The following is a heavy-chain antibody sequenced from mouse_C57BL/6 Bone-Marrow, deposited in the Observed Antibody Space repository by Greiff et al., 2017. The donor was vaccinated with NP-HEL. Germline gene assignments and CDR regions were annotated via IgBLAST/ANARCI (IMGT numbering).Heavy chain of an antibody. CDR2: INPNNGGT. V-gene: IGHV1-26*01. Sequence: VQLKQSGPELVKPGASVKISCKASGYTFTDYYMNWVKQSHGKSLEWIGDINPNNGGTSYIQKFKGKATLTVDKSSSTAYMGLRSLTSEDSAVYYCARWGCSSFYWYFDVWGTGTTVTVSS. CDR3: ARWGCSSFYWYFDV. D-gene: IGHD1-1*01. J-gene: IGHJ1*03. CDR1: GYTFTDYY.